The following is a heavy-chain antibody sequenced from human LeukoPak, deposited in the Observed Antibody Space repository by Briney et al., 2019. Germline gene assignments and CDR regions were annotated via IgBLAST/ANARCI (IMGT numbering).Heavy chain of an antibody. CDR1: GGSISSGGYY. Sequence: SETLSLTCTVSGGSISSGGYYWSWIRQHPGKGLEWIGYMYYSGSTYYNPSLKSRVTISVDTSKNQFSLKLSSVTAADTAVYYCARSPYYYDSSAYYHFDYWGQGTLVTVSS. CDR2: MYYSGST. J-gene: IGHJ4*02. CDR3: ARSPYYYDSSAYYHFDY. D-gene: IGHD3-22*01. V-gene: IGHV4-31*03.